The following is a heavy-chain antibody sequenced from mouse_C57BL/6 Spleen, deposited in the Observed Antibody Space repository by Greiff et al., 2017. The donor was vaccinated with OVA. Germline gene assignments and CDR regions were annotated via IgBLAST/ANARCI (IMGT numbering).Heavy chain of an antibody. CDR2: ISGGGGNT. V-gene: IGHV5-9*01. J-gene: IGHJ4*01. CDR3: ARHLDYYGSSFYAMDY. CDR1: GFTFSSYT. D-gene: IGHD1-1*01. Sequence: EVKLVESGGGLVKPGGSLKLSCAASGFTFSSYTMSWVRQTPEKRLEWVATISGGGGNTYYPDSVKGRFTISRDNAKNTLYLQMSSLRSEDTALYYCARHLDYYGSSFYAMDYWGQGTSVTVSS.